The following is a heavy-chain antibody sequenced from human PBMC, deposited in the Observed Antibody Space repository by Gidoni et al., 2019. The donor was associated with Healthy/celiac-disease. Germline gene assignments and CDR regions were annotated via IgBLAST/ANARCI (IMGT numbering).Heavy chain of an antibody. CDR2: ISGSGGST. D-gene: IGHD2-2*01. CDR3: ANEPAAHHDAFDI. Sequence: EVQLLESGGGLVQPGGSMRLSCAASGFTFSSYAMSWVRQAPGKGLEWFSAISGSGGSTYYADSVKGRFTISRDNSKNTLYLQMNSLRAEDTAVYYCANEPAAHHDAFDIWGQGTMVTVSS. V-gene: IGHV3-23*01. CDR1: GFTFSSYA. J-gene: IGHJ3*02.